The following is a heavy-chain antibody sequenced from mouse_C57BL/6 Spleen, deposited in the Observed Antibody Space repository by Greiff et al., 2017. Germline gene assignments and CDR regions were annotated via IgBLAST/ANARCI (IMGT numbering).Heavy chain of an antibody. J-gene: IGHJ4*01. CDR2: ISSGGDYI. D-gene: IGHD2-4*01. V-gene: IGHV5-9-1*02. CDR3: TRYDYDGDYYAMDY. Sequence: EVKVVESGEGLVKPGGSLKLSCAASGFTFSSYAMSWVRQTPEQRLEWVAYISSGGDYIYYADTVKGRFTISRVNARNTLYLQMSSLKSEDTAMYYCTRYDYDGDYYAMDYWGQGTSVTVSS. CDR1: GFTFSSYA.